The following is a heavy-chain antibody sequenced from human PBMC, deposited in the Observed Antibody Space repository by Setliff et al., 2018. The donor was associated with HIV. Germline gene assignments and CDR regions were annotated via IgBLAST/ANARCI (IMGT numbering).Heavy chain of an antibody. CDR3: TTGTRLVD. Sequence: AGGSLRLSCAASGFTFSSYEMDWFRQAPGKGLEWVGRIKSKTDGGTTDYAAPVKGRFTISRDDSKNTLYLQMNSLKTEDTAVYYCTTGTRLVDWGQGALVTVSS. D-gene: IGHD2-21*01. CDR1: GFTFSSYE. J-gene: IGHJ4*02. V-gene: IGHV3-15*01. CDR2: IKSKTDGGTT.